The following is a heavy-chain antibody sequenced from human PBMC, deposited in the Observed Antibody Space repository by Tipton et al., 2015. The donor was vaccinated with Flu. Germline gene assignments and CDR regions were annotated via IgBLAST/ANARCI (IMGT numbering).Heavy chain of an antibody. V-gene: IGHV1-2*06. CDR2: INPNNGDL. CDR1: GYTFIDYY. Sequence: VQLVQSGAEVKKPGASVKVSCRTSGYTFIDYYIHWVRQAPGQGLEWMGRINPNNGDLKYAQKFQGRVTMTTDTSISSAYMDLRSLRYDDTAVYYCARLALRYSDPDESWGQGTLVTVSS. D-gene: IGHD3-9*01. J-gene: IGHJ5*02. CDR3: ARLALRYSDPDES.